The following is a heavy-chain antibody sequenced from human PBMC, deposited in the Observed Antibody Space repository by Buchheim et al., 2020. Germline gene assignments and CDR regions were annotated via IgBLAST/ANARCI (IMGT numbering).Heavy chain of an antibody. CDR1: GFTFSSYG. CDR3: AKDIFRGAAGTFPFMDV. Sequence: QVQLVESGGGVVQPGRSLRLSCAASGFTFSSYGMHWVRQAPGKGLEWVAVISYDGSNKYYADSVKGRFTISRDNSKNTLYLQMNSRRAEDTAVYYCAKDIFRGAAGTFPFMDVWGKGTT. D-gene: IGHD6-13*01. V-gene: IGHV3-30*18. J-gene: IGHJ6*04. CDR2: ISYDGSNK.